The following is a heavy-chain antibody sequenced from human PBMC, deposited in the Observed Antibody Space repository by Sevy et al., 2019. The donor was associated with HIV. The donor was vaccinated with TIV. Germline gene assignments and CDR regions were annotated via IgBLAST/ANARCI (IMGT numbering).Heavy chain of an antibody. CDR2: IWYDGSNK. J-gene: IGHJ4*02. CDR1: GFTFSSYG. V-gene: IGHV3-33*01. D-gene: IGHD7-27*01. Sequence: GGCLRLSCAASGFTFSSYGMHWVRQAPGKGLEWVAVIWYDGSNKYYADSVKGRFTISRDNSKNTLYLQMNSLRAEDTAVYYCARDLQDRNWGTDYWGQGTLVTVSS. CDR3: ARDLQDRNWGTDY.